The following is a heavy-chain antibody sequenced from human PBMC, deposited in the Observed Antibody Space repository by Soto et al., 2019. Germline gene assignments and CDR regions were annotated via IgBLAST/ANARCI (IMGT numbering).Heavy chain of an antibody. CDR1: GGSISSGGYS. V-gene: IGHV4-30-2*01. CDR3: ARDSPFMTTVVSGDAFDI. Sequence: SATLSLTCAVSGGSISSGGYSWSWIRQPPGKGLEWIGYIYHSGSTYYNPSLKSRVTISVDTSKNQFSLKLSSVTAADTAVYYCARDSPFMTTVVSGDAFDIWGQGTMVTVS. D-gene: IGHD4-17*01. CDR2: IYHSGST. J-gene: IGHJ3*02.